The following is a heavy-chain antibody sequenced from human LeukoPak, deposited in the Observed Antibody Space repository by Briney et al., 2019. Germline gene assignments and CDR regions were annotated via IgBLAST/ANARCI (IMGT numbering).Heavy chain of an antibody. CDR2: IYPGDSDT. CDR3: ARTMGTSTSSTLDY. V-gene: IGHV5-51*01. J-gene: IGHJ4*02. D-gene: IGHD2-2*01. CDR1: GYSFTTYW. Sequence: GESLKISCKGSGYSFTTYWIAWVRQMPGKGLEWMGIIYPGDSDTRYSPSFQGQVTISADKSITTAYLQWSGLKASDTAIYYCARTMGTSTSSTLDYWGQGTLVTVSS.